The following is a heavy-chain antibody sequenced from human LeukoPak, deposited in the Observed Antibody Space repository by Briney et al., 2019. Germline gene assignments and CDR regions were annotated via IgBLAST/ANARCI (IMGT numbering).Heavy chain of an antibody. Sequence: ASVKVSCKASGYTLTSYGINWMRQAAGQGLEWLGWISTQTGNTDFAQKVQGRLTLTTDRSTNTAYMELRSPTSDDTAVYYCARGAYGDKWGQGTMVTVSS. CDR1: GYTLTSYG. V-gene: IGHV1-18*01. CDR2: ISTQTGNT. D-gene: IGHD4-17*01. J-gene: IGHJ4*02. CDR3: ARGAYGDK.